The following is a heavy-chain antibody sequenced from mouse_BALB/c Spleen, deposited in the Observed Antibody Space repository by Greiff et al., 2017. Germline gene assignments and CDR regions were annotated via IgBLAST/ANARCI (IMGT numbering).Heavy chain of an antibody. D-gene: IGHD2-14*01. Sequence: VKLKESGPGLVAPSQSLSITCTVSGFSFTRYSVHWVRQPPGKGLGWLGMIWGGGSTDYNSAPKSRRSTSKDNSTSHVFLKMSSRQTDDTAMYYWARSDRNDDGGYAMDSWGKGTSVTVSS. V-gene: IGHV2-6-4*01. CDR2: IWGGGST. CDR1: GFSFTRYS. CDR3: ARSDRNDDGGYAMDS. J-gene: IGHJ4*01.